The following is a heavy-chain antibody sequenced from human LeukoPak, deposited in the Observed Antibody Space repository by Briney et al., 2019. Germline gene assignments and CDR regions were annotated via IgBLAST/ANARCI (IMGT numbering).Heavy chain of an antibody. D-gene: IGHD4-11*01. Sequence: PSETLSLTCTVSGCSISGYYWTWIRQPPGKGLEWMGNIFYSGSTNYNPSLKSRVTISLDTSKNQFSLKVRSVSAADTAVYYCARAVDHSKYQFDYWGQGTVVTVSS. J-gene: IGHJ4*02. CDR1: GCSISGYY. V-gene: IGHV4-59*01. CDR2: IFYSGST. CDR3: ARAVDHSKYQFDY.